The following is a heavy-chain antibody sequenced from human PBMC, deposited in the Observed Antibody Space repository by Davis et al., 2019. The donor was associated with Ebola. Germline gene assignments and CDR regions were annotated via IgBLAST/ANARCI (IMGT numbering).Heavy chain of an antibody. CDR2: ISWDGGST. J-gene: IGHJ4*02. Sequence: GESLKISCAASGFTFDDYAMHWVRQAPGKGLEWVSLISWDGGSTYYADSVKGRFTISRDNSKNSLYLQMNSLRAEDTALYYCAKDTLGSGWYLFDYWGQGTLVTVSS. CDR1: GFTFDDYA. V-gene: IGHV3-43D*03. D-gene: IGHD6-19*01. CDR3: AKDTLGSGWYLFDY.